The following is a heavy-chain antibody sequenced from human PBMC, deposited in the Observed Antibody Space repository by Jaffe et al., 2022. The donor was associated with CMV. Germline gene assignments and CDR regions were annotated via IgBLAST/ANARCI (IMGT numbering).Heavy chain of an antibody. Sequence: QVQLVQSGAEVKKPGSSVKVSCKASGGTFSSYAISWVRQAPGQGLEWMGRIIPILGIANYAQKFQGRVTITADKSTSTAYMELSSLRSEDTAVYYCARATPRVETAILAYYYYMDVWGKGTTVTVSS. CDR2: IIPILGIA. CDR3: ARATPRVETAILAYYYYMDV. D-gene: IGHD2-21*02. V-gene: IGHV1-69*09. J-gene: IGHJ6*03. CDR1: GGTFSSYA.